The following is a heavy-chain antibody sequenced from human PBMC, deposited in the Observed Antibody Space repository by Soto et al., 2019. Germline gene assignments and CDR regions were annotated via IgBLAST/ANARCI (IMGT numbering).Heavy chain of an antibody. CDR2: ISSSSSTI. J-gene: IGHJ6*02. V-gene: IGHV3-48*02. CDR1: GFTFSSYS. CDR3: AREGLRYFDRGSYYYYGMDV. Sequence: GGSLRLSCAASGFTFSSYSMNWVRQAPGKGLEWVSYISSSSSTIYYADSVKGRFTISRDNAKNSLYLQMNSLRDEDTAVYYCAREGLRYFDRGSYYYYGMDVWGQGTTVTVSS. D-gene: IGHD3-9*01.